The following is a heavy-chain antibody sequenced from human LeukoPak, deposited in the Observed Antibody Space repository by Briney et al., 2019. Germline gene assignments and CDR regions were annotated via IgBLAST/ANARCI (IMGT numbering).Heavy chain of an antibody. CDR3: ARGNPGDY. J-gene: IGHJ4*02. Sequence: GGCLSLSCAACGFTVSSNYMTWVRQAPGKGLEWVAVYSGGSTYYADSVKCRFTISRDNSKNTLYLQMNSPRAEDTAVYSCARGNPGDYWGQGTLVTVSS. CDR2: YSGGST. V-gene: IGHV3-53*01. D-gene: IGHD1-14*01. CDR1: GFTVSSNY.